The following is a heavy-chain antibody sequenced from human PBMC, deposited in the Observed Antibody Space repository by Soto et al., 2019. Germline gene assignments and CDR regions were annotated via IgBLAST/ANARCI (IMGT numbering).Heavy chain of an antibody. J-gene: IGHJ4*02. D-gene: IGHD2-15*01. CDR2: ISDSGGST. Sequence: EVYLLDSGGGLVQPGGSLRVSCVASRFTFDNYVMSWVRQAPGKGLEWVSSISDSGGSTYYADSVKGRFTISRDKSKKTLHLQMNSLRAEDTAVYFCTKGWLDYWGQGTLVTVSS. CDR1: RFTFDNYV. V-gene: IGHV3-23*01. CDR3: TKGWLDY.